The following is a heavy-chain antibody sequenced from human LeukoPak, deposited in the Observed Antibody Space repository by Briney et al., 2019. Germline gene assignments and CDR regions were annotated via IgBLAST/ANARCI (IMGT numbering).Heavy chain of an antibody. CDR2: VHYSGGS. CDR1: GGSISSSTYY. D-gene: IGHD6-19*01. Sequence: PSETLSLTCTVSGGSISSSTYYWGWIRQSPGKGLEWIGSVHYSGGSYYNPSLKSRVTISLNTSKNQFSLKLSSVTAADTAVYYCARVPQWLVLVAFDIWGQGTMVTVSS. V-gene: IGHV4-39*01. CDR3: ARVPQWLVLVAFDI. J-gene: IGHJ3*02.